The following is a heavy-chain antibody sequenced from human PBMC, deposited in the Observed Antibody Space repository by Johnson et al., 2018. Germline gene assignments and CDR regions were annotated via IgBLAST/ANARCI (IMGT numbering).Heavy chain of an antibody. Sequence: QVQLVQSGAEVKKPGSSVKVSCKASGGTFSSYAISWVRQAPGQGLEWMGGIIPIFGTANYAQKFQGRVTITADDSTGTAYMERSSLGSEDTAVYDCAGAAYYDSRVGCFQHWGQGTLVTVSS. CDR2: IIPIFGTA. J-gene: IGHJ1*01. CDR1: GGTFSSYA. V-gene: IGHV1-69*12. CDR3: AGAAYYDSRVGCFQH. D-gene: IGHD3-22*01.